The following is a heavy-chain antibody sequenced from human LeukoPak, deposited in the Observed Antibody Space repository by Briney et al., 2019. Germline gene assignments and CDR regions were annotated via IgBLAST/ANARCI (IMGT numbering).Heavy chain of an antibody. D-gene: IGHD5-18*01. CDR1: GYTLTELS. CDR2: FDPKDGET. V-gene: IGHV1-24*01. CDR3: ATGLFFQVDTAMATVPYFDY. Sequence: ASVKVSCKVSGYTLTELSMHWVRQAPGKGLEWMGGFDPKDGETIYAQTFQGRVTMTEDTSTDTAYMELSSLRSEDTAVYYCATGLFFQVDTAMATVPYFDYWGQGTLVTVSS. J-gene: IGHJ4*02.